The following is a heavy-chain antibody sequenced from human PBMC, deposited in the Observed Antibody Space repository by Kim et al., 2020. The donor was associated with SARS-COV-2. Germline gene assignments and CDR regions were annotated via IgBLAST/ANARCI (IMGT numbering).Heavy chain of an antibody. CDR3: ATRGSIAARPGAFDI. D-gene: IGHD6-6*01. J-gene: IGHJ3*02. Sequence: PSFQGQVTISADKSISTAYLQWSSLKASDTAMYYCATRGSIAARPGAFDIWGQGTMVTVSS. V-gene: IGHV5-51*01.